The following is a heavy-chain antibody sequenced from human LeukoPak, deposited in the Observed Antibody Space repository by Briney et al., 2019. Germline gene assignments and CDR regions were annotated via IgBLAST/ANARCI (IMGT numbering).Heavy chain of an antibody. CDR2: INPNSGGT. V-gene: IGHV1-2*02. CDR3: ARDLGSRRESTSYYYMDV. Sequence: ASVKVSCKASGYTFTGYYMHWVRQAPGQGREWMGWINPNSGGTNYAQKFQGRVTMTRDTSISTAYMELSRLRSDDTAVYYCARDLGSRRESTSYYYMDVWGKGTTVTVSS. CDR1: GYTFTGYY. J-gene: IGHJ6*03. D-gene: IGHD1-14*01.